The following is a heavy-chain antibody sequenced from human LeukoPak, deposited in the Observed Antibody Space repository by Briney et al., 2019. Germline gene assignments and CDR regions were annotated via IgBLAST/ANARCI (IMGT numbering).Heavy chain of an antibody. V-gene: IGHV3-23*01. CDR1: GFTFSSYG. D-gene: IGHD3-3*01. Sequence: PGGSLRLSCAASGFTFSSYGVSWVRQAPGKGLEWVSGISGSGGSTYYADSVKGRFTISRDNSKNTLYLQMNSLRAEDTAIYYCARDERLLSFLKWGQGTLVTVSS. CDR3: ARDERLLSFLK. CDR2: ISGSGGST. J-gene: IGHJ4*02.